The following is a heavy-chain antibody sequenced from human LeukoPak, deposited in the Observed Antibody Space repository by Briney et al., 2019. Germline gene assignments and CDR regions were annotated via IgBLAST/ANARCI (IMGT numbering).Heavy chain of an antibody. J-gene: IGHJ4*02. D-gene: IGHD3-3*01. CDR3: ARSFGHMTYFDY. CDR1: DYSISSGY. CDR2: IYYSGNT. Sequence: SEALSLTCTVSDYSISSGYWGWIRQSPGKGLEWIGSIYYSGNTYYNPSLKSRVTISVDTSKNQFSLNLSSVPAADTAVYYCARSFGHMTYFDYWGQGTLVTVSS. V-gene: IGHV4-38-2*02.